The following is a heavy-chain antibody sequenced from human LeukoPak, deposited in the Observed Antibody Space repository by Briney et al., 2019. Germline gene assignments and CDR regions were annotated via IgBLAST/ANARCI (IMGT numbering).Heavy chain of an antibody. CDR3: ARGDDSGYYDYFDY. CDR2: TVSRGTT. Sequence: GGSLGLSCVASGFTLTSGAMNWVRQAPGKGLEWVSATVSRGTTQYADSVKGRFTVSRDFSKNTVFLHMNSLRAEDTAMYYCARGDDSGYYDYFDYWGQGALVTVSS. J-gene: IGHJ4*02. V-gene: IGHV3-23*01. D-gene: IGHD3-22*01. CDR1: GFTLTSGA.